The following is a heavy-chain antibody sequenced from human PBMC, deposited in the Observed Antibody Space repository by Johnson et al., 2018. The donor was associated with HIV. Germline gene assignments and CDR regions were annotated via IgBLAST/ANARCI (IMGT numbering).Heavy chain of an antibody. CDR1: GFTVSSNY. CDR2: IYSGGST. CDR3: ARGGGTYLEPFDI. J-gene: IGHJ3*02. V-gene: IGHV3-66*01. D-gene: IGHD1-26*01. Sequence: VQLVESGGGLVQPGGSLRLSCAASGFTVSSNYMSWVRQAPGKGLEWVSVIYSGGSTYYADSVKGGFTISRDDSKNTLYLQMNSLRAEDTAVYYCARGGGTYLEPFDIWGQGTMVTVSS.